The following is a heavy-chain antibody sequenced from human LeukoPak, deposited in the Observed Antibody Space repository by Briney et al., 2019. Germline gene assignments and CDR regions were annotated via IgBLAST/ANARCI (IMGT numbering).Heavy chain of an antibody. J-gene: IGHJ6*03. V-gene: IGHV4-34*01. D-gene: IGHD3-3*01. CDR2: INHSGST. CDR3: ARGPSYYDFWSGYYNYYYYYCMDV. Sequence: PSETLSLTCAVYGGSFSGYYWSWIRQPPGKGLEWIGEINHSGSTNYNPSLMSRVTISVDTSKNQFSLKLSSVTAADTAVYYCARGPSYYDFWSGYYNYYYYYCMDVWGKGTTVTVSS. CDR1: GGSFSGYY.